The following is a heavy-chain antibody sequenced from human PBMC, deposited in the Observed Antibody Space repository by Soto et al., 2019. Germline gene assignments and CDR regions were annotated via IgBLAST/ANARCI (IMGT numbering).Heavy chain of an antibody. D-gene: IGHD5-12*01. CDR1: GFTFSSFG. V-gene: IGHV3-30*18. CDR3: AKDSVVASGATLDY. J-gene: IGHJ4*02. CDR2: ISYDGRNK. Sequence: VQLVESGGGVVQPGRSLRLSCAASGFTFSSFGLHWVRQAPGKGLECVAFISYDGRNKDYADSVKGRFTISRDNSKNTLYLQMYSLRAVDTAVYYCAKDSVVASGATLDYWGQGTLVTVSS.